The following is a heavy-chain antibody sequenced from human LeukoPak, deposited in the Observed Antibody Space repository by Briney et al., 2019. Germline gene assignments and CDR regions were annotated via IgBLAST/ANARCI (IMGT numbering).Heavy chain of an antibody. J-gene: IGHJ4*02. CDR2: INSDGSST. CDR1: GFTFSSYR. Sequence: GGSLRLSCAASGFTFSSYRMHWVRQAPGKGLIWVSRINSDGSSTNYADSVRGRFTISRDNAKNTLYLQMNNLRDEDTAVYCCAREILSGYSDYWGQGTLVTVSS. V-gene: IGHV3-74*01. CDR3: AREILSGYSDY. D-gene: IGHD3-9*01.